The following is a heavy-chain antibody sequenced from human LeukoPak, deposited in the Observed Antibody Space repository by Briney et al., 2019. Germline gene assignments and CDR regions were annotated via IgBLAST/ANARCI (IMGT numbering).Heavy chain of an antibody. CDR2: ISSSGTYI. J-gene: IGHJ4*02. CDR3: ARDLQGREDTAVGDY. Sequence: GGSLRLSCEGSGFSFSKHGLNWVRQAPGKGLEWVSSISSSGTYIYYADSLKGRFTISRDNAKNILSLQMNSLRAEDTAVYYCARDLQGREDTAVGDYWGQGTRVIVSS. CDR1: GFSFSKHG. D-gene: IGHD5-18*01. V-gene: IGHV3-21*01.